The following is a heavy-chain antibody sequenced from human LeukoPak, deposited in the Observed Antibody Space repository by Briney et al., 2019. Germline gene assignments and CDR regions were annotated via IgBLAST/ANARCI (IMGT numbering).Heavy chain of an antibody. CDR1: GGTLSSYA. CDR3: ATSESNQLPAPYFDY. Sequence: ASVKVSCKASGGTLSSYAISWVRQAPGQGLEWMGRIIPIFGTANYAQKFQGRVTISADESTSTAYMELSSLRSEDTAVYYCATSESNQLPAPYFDYWGQGTVVTVSS. V-gene: IGHV1-69*13. CDR2: IIPIFGTA. J-gene: IGHJ4*02. D-gene: IGHD2-2*01.